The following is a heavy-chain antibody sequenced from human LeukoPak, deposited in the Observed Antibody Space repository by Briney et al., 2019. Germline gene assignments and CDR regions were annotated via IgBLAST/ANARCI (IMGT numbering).Heavy chain of an antibody. CDR1: GGSISSYY. Sequence: SETLSLTCTVSGGSISSYYWSWSRQPPGMGLEWIGYIYYSGSTNYNPSLKSRVTISVDTSKNQFSLKLSSVTAADTAVYYCARDSRFRDFWSGYYSGGWFDPWGQGTLLTVSS. J-gene: IGHJ5*02. V-gene: IGHV4-59*01. CDR2: IYYSGST. CDR3: ARDSRFRDFWSGYYSGGWFDP. D-gene: IGHD3-3*01.